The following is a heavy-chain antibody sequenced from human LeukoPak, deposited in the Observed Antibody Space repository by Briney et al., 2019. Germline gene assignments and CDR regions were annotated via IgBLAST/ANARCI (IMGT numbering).Heavy chain of an antibody. Sequence: PGGSLRLSCAASGFTFSSYEMNWLRQAPGKGLEWVSYISGSGSTIYYADSVKGRFTISRDNAKNSLYLQMNSLRPEDTAVYYSATRGGMTTLVTTLTYWGQGTLVTVSS. J-gene: IGHJ4*02. CDR1: GFTFSSYE. V-gene: IGHV3-48*03. D-gene: IGHD4-23*01. CDR2: ISGSGSTI. CDR3: ATRGGMTTLVTTLTY.